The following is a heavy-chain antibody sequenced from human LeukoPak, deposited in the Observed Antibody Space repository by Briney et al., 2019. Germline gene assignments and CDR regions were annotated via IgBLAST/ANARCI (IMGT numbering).Heavy chain of an antibody. D-gene: IGHD3-16*02. CDR3: TTDPNFDYVWGTYRLDY. CDR1: GFTFSDAW. J-gene: IGHJ4*02. CDR2: ITSRTEGGTT. Sequence: KTGGSLRLSCAASGFTFSDAWMTWVRQAPGKGREWVGRITSRTEGGTTDYAAPVKGKFTFSTDDSKNTLYLPMNSLTTEDPAVHYCTTDPNFDYVWGTYRLDYWGQGTLVTVSS. V-gene: IGHV3-15*05.